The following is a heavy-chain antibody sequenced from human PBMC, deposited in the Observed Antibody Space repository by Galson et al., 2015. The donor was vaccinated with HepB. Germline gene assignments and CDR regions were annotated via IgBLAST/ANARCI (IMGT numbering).Heavy chain of an antibody. Sequence: SVKVSCKASGYTFTSQYMHWVRQAPGQGLEWMGIINPSDGSTRYVQKFQGRVTMTRDTSTSTVYMELSSLRSEDTAVYYCARPDRGYFDYWGQGTLVTVSS. J-gene: IGHJ4*02. CDR3: ARPDRGYFDY. V-gene: IGHV1-46*01. CDR1: GYTFTSQY. CDR2: INPSDGST. D-gene: IGHD3-10*01.